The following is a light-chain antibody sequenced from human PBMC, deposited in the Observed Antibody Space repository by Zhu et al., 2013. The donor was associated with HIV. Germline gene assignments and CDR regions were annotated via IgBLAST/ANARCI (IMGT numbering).Light chain of an antibody. CDR3: QQYNNYWT. J-gene: IGKJ1*01. V-gene: IGKV1-39*01. Sequence: DIQMTQSPSSLSASVGDRVTITCRASQSISRYLNWYQQKPGKAPQLLIYAASTLQDGVPSRFSGTGSGTEFTLTISSLQPDDFATYYCQQYNNYWTFGQGTKVEIK. CDR1: QSISRY. CDR2: AAS.